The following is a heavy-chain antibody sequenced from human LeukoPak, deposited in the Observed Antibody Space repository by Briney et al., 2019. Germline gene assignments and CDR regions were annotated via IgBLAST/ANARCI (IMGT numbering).Heavy chain of an antibody. CDR3: AKNLDGVATYFDY. CDR2: ISNSGGTT. CDR1: GFTFSNYA. Sequence: GGSLRLSCAGSGFTFSNYAMTWVRQAPGKGLEWVSGISNSGGTTYYADSVKGRFTISRDNSKNTLYLQMDSLRAEDTAVYHCAKNLDGVATYFDYWGQGTLVTVSS. J-gene: IGHJ4*02. V-gene: IGHV3-23*01. D-gene: IGHD5-12*01.